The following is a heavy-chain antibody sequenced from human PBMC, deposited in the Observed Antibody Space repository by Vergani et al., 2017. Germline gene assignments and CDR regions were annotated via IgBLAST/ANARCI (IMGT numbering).Heavy chain of an antibody. V-gene: IGHV4-59*01. Sequence: QVQLQESGPGLVKPSETLSLTCTVSGGSISDYYWNWLRQPPGEGLEWIGYIYKSGSSTYNPSLKGRVTISADTSKNQFSLKLTSVTAADTALYYCARDRGYSTGWYSAFDIWGQGTMVTVSS. CDR1: GGSISDYY. J-gene: IGHJ3*02. D-gene: IGHD6-19*01. CDR2: IYKSGSS. CDR3: ARDRGYSTGWYSAFDI.